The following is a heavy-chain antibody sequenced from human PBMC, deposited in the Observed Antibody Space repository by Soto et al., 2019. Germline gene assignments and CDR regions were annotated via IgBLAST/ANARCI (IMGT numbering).Heavy chain of an antibody. CDR3: ARVKATLYRHYYFDY. CDR1: GGTINSGDYF. Sequence: TSETLSLTCIVSGGTINSGDYFWSWIRQPPGKGLEWIGSIFYTGSTYYSPSLKSRASMSMDTSKNLFSPRLRSLTAADTAVYFCARVKATLYRHYYFDYWGQGTPVTVSS. CDR2: IFYTGST. V-gene: IGHV4-30-4*01. D-gene: IGHD5-12*01. J-gene: IGHJ4*02.